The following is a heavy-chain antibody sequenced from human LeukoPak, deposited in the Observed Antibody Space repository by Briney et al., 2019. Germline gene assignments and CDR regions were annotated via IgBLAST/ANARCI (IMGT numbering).Heavy chain of an antibody. Sequence: GASVKVSCKASGGTFSSYAISWVRQAPGQGLEWMGRIIPILGIANYAQKFQGRVTITADKSTSTAYMELSSRRSEDTAVYYCARDLDTVTESPYWGQGTLVTVSS. CDR3: ARDLDTVTESPY. J-gene: IGHJ4*02. CDR2: IIPILGIA. CDR1: GGTFSSYA. V-gene: IGHV1-69*04. D-gene: IGHD4-17*01.